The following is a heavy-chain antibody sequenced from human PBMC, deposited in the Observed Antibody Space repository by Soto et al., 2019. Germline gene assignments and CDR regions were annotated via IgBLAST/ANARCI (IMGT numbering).Heavy chain of an antibody. CDR2: ISGSGGST. V-gene: IGHV3-23*01. CDR3: AKPLADTAMVRDYYYGMDV. Sequence: PGGSLRLSCGASGFTFSSYAMSWVRQAPGKGLEWVSAISGSGGSTYYADSVEGRFTISRDNSKNTLYLQMNSLRAEDTAVYYCAKPLADTAMVRDYYYGMDVWGQGTTVTVYS. J-gene: IGHJ6*02. CDR1: GFTFSSYA. D-gene: IGHD5-18*01.